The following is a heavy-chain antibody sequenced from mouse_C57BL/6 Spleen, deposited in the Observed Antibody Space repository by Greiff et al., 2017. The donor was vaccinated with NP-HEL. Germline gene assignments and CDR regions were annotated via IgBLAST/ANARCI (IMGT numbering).Heavy chain of an antibody. CDR2: ISSGGSYT. J-gene: IGHJ4*01. Sequence: EVKLVESGGDLVKPGGSLKLSCAASGFTFSSYGMSWVRQTPDKRLEWVATISSGGSYTYYPDSVKGRFTISRDNAKNTLYLQMSSLKSEDTAMYYCARHRYYYGSSYGAMDYWGQGTSVTVSS. V-gene: IGHV5-6*01. D-gene: IGHD1-1*01. CDR1: GFTFSSYG. CDR3: ARHRYYYGSSYGAMDY.